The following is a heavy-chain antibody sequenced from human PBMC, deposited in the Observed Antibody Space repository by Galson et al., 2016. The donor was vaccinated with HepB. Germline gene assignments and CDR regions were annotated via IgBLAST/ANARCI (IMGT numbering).Heavy chain of an antibody. CDR2: ISWNSGII. V-gene: IGHV3-9*01. CDR1: GFTFGNYG. Sequence: SLRLSCAASGFTFGNYGIHWVRQAPGKGLEWVSGISWNSGIIGYVDSVKGQFTISRDNAKGSLYLQMNSLRPEDTAFYYCVKVVGGGWYRGAFDSWGRGALVTVSS. D-gene: IGHD6-19*01. CDR3: VKVVGGGWYRGAFDS. J-gene: IGHJ4*02.